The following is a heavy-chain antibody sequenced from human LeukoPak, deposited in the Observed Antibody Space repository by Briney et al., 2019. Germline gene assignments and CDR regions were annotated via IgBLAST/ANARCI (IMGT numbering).Heavy chain of an antibody. Sequence: ASVKVSCKTSGYRFSSYGISWVRLAPGEGLEWVGWISPNNGKTQYAHKFEGRVTVTTDESTSTSYMEMRSLKGDDTAVYYCARDLVTILPQGFDYWGQGTLITVSP. J-gene: IGHJ4*02. V-gene: IGHV1-18*04. D-gene: IGHD3-3*01. CDR1: GYRFSSYG. CDR2: ISPNNGKT. CDR3: ARDLVTILPQGFDY.